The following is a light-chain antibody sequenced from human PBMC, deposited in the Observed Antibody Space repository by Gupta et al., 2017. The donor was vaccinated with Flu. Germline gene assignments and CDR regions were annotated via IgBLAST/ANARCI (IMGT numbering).Light chain of an antibody. CDR2: LNSDGSH. Sequence: GASVKLTCTLSSGHSSNAIAWHQQQPEKGPRYLIKLNSDGSHYKGDGIPDRFSGSSSGAERYLTISSLQSEDEADYYCQTWGTAIRVFGGG. J-gene: IGLJ3*02. CDR1: SGHSSNA. V-gene: IGLV4-69*01. CDR3: QTWGTAIRV.